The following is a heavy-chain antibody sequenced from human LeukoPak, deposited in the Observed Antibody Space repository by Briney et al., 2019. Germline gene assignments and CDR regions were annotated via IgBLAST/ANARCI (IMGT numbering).Heavy chain of an antibody. J-gene: IGHJ6*02. CDR1: GYTFTGYY. V-gene: IGHV1-2*02. CDR2: INPNSGGT. Sequence: ASVKVSCKASGYTFTGYYMHWVRQAPGQGLEWMGWINPNSGGTNYAQKFQGRVTMTRDTSISTAYMELSRLRSDDTAVYYCASPNYSNYYYYGMDVWGQGTTVTVSS. D-gene: IGHD4-4*01. CDR3: ASPNYSNYYYYGMDV.